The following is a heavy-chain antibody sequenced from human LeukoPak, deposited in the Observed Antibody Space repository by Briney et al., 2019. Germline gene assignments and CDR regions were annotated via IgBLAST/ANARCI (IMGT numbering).Heavy chain of an antibody. Sequence: HPGGSLRLSCAASGFIFTNYFMSWVRQAPGKGLEWVASIKHDGSEKYYVDSVRGRFTISRDNTKNSLYLQMSSLRAEDTAVYYCATDRGWRTSGYYLYCFEYWGQGTLVTFSS. CDR3: ATDRGWRTSGYYLYCFEY. CDR1: GFIFTNYF. J-gene: IGHJ4*02. CDR2: IKHDGSEK. V-gene: IGHV3-7*01. D-gene: IGHD3-3*01.